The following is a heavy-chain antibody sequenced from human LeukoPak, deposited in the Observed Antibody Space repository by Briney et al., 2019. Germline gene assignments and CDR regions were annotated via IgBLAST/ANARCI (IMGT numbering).Heavy chain of an antibody. D-gene: IGHD6-19*01. V-gene: IGHV3-30-3*01. CDR2: ISYDGNNQ. Sequence: GTSLRLSCAVSGFAFSSLAMHWVRQAPGKGLEWVAFISYDGNNQYYADSVKGRFTISRDNSKNTLYLQMNNLRAEDTAVYYCARDLAVAVYDFDYWGQGTLVTVSS. CDR3: ARDLAVAVYDFDY. CDR1: GFAFSSLA. J-gene: IGHJ4*02.